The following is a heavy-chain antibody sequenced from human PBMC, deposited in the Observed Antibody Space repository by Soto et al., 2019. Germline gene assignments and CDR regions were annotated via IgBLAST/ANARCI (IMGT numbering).Heavy chain of an antibody. Sequence: QVQLQESSPGLVKPSETLSLTCTVSGASIRSYYWSWIRQPPGKGLEWIGFIYYSGSTNYNPSLKSRVTISVDTSKNQFSLRVSSVTAADTAVYYCARDQNGSPHFDYWGQGTLVTVSS. J-gene: IGHJ4*02. D-gene: IGHD1-26*01. CDR3: ARDQNGSPHFDY. V-gene: IGHV4-59*01. CDR1: GASIRSYY. CDR2: IYYSGST.